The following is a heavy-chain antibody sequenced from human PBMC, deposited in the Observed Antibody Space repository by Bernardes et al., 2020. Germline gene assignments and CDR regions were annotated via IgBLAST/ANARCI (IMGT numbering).Heavy chain of an antibody. CDR3: TRSSGIVVAEVDS. V-gene: IGHV4-38-2*01. CDR1: AYSITTSSY. CDR2: IYHTGST. J-gene: IGHJ4*02. D-gene: IGHD6-19*01. Sequence: SETLSLTCSVSAYSITTSSYWGCILQTPEKGLEWIGTIYHTGSTYYNPSLKSRVTISVDTSKNQFSLNLRSVTAADTAIYYCTRSSGIVVAEVDSWGQGTLVTVSS.